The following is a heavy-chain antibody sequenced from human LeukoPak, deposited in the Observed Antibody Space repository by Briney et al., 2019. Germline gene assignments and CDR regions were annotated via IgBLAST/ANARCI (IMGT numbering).Heavy chain of an antibody. Sequence: SETLSLTCAVYGGSFSGYYWSWIRQPPGKGLEWIGEINHSGSTNYNPSLKSRVTISVDRSKNQFSLKLSSVTAADTAVYYCARTVWYNWNYFYFDYWGQGTLVTVSS. J-gene: IGHJ4*02. CDR2: INHSGST. CDR1: GGSFSGYY. CDR3: ARTVWYNWNYFYFDY. V-gene: IGHV4-34*01. D-gene: IGHD1-7*01.